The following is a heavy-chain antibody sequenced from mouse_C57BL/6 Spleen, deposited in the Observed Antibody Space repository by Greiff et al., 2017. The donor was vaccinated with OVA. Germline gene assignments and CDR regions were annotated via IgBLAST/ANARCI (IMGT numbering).Heavy chain of an antibody. CDR2: IDPSDSYT. CDR1: GYTFTSYW. Sequence: QVQLQQPGAELVMPGASVKLSCKASGYTFTSYWMHWVKQRPGQGLEWIGEIDPSDSYTNYNQKFKGKSTLTVDNSSRPAYLPLSRLTSYVSTVFYCAIREWSYAYWGQGTTLTVSS. V-gene: IGHV1-69*01. D-gene: IGHD2-12*01. CDR3: AIREWSYAY. J-gene: IGHJ2*01.